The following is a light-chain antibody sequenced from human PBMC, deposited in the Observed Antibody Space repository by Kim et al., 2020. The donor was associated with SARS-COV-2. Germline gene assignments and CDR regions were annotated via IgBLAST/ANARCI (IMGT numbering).Light chain of an antibody. CDR3: QQRSNWPPLFT. Sequence: PGESATLSCRASQSVSSYLAWYQQKPGQAPGLLIYGASNRATGIPARFSGSGSGTDFTLTISSLEPEDFAVYYCQQRSNWPPLFTFGPGTKVDIK. J-gene: IGKJ3*01. CDR1: QSVSSY. CDR2: GAS. V-gene: IGKV3-11*01.